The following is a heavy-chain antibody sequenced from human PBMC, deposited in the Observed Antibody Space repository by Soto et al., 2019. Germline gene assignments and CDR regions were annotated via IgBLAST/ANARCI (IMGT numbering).Heavy chain of an antibody. D-gene: IGHD3-10*01. CDR1: GASISSYY. Sequence: QVQLQGSGPGQVKPSETLSLTCTVSGASISSYYWSWIRQSPQKGLECIGYVHYSGSTNYRPSLKSRVTMSVDRAKNQFSLKLTSVTAADTAVYYCARDNGSGSYRGTYVDWGQGILVTVSS. J-gene: IGHJ4*02. CDR3: ARDNGSGSYRGTYVD. V-gene: IGHV4-59*12. CDR2: VHYSGST.